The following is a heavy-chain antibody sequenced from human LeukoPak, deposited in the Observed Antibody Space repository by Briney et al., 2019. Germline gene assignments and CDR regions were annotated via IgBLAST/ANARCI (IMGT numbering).Heavy chain of an antibody. V-gene: IGHV4-30-4*01. Sequence: SETLSLTCTVSGGSISSGDYYWSWIRQPPGKSLEWIGYMYHSGSTHYNPSLKSRVTISIDMSKNQLSLKLSSVTAADTAVYYCARDYYDSSGGNLNWFDPWGQGTLVTVSS. D-gene: IGHD3-22*01. CDR1: GGSISSGDYY. CDR2: MYHSGST. J-gene: IGHJ5*02. CDR3: ARDYYDSSGGNLNWFDP.